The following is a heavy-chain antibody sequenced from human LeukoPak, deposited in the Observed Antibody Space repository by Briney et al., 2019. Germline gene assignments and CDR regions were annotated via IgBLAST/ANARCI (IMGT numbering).Heavy chain of an antibody. J-gene: IGHJ4*02. V-gene: IGHV3-15*01. Sequence: GGSLRLSCAASGFTFSNAWMSWVRQAPGKGLEWVGRIKSKTDGGTTDYAAPVKGRFTISRDDSKNTLYLQMNSLKTEDTAVYYCTTRGYIVVVPAAEDLPSYYFDYWGQGTLVTVSS. CDR2: IKSKTDGGTT. D-gene: IGHD2-2*01. CDR3: TTRGYIVVVPAAEDLPSYYFDY. CDR1: GFTFSNAW.